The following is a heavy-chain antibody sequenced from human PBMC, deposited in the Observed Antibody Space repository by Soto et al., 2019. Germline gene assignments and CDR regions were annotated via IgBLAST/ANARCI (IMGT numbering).Heavy chain of an antibody. V-gene: IGHV4-30-4*01. Sequence: QVQLQESGPRLVRPSETLSLTCTVSGGSVGSADYFWGWIRQPPGKGLEWIGYIYYSGGTYYSPSLKSRLTISLDTSTNQVSLRLTSVTAADTAVYYCVRLGASVSKYVESWGQGTLVTVSS. D-gene: IGHD3-16*01. CDR1: GGSVGSADYF. J-gene: IGHJ4*02. CDR3: VRLGASVSKYVES. CDR2: IYYSGGT.